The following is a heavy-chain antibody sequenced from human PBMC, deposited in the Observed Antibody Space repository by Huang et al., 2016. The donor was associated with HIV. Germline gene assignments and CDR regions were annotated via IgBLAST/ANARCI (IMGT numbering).Heavy chain of an antibody. CDR2: IYYSVGT. J-gene: IGHJ4*02. Sequence: QLQLQESGPGLVKPSETLSLTCTVSGGSISSDNYYWGWIRQPPGKGLEWIGSIYYSVGTYYNPSLKRRVTITVDTSKNQFSLKMRSVTAADTAVYYCARLPGSITMIRGVITDPYWGQGTLVTVSS. D-gene: IGHD3-10*01. CDR1: GGSISSDNYY. CDR3: ARLPGSITMIRGVITDPY. V-gene: IGHV4-39*01.